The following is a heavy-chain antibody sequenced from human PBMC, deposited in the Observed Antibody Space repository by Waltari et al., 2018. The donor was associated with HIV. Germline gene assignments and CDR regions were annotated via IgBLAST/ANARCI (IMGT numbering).Heavy chain of an antibody. Sequence: QVTLRESGPALVKPTQTLTLTSTFSGFSLSTSGMCVSWIRQPLGKALGRLVIIDWAGDKYYSKSLKTRLTVSKDTSKNQVVLKMPNMDPVDTATYYCARILGTSHSIRFYYYYSLDVWGHGTTVTVSS. CDR1: GFSLSTSGMC. CDR3: ARILGTSHSIRFYYYYSLDV. D-gene: IGHD1-20*01. CDR2: IDWAGDK. V-gene: IGHV2-70*01. J-gene: IGHJ6*03.